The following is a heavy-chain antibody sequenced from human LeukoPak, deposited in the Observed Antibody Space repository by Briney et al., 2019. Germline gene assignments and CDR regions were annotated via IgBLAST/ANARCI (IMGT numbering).Heavy chain of an antibody. J-gene: IGHJ4*02. V-gene: IGHV4-39*01. D-gene: IGHD3-22*01. CDR2: IYYSGST. CDR3: ARQLIVVVHNFDY. Sequence: SETLSLTCTVSGGSISSSSYYWGWIRQPPGKGLEWMGSIYYSGSTYYNPSLKSRVTISVDTSKNQFSLKLSSVTAADTAVYYCARQLIVVVHNFDYWGQGTLVTVSS. CDR1: GGSISSSSYY.